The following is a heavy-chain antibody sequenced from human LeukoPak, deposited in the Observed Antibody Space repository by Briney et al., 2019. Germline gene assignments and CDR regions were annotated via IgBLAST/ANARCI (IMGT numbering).Heavy chain of an antibody. J-gene: IGHJ4*02. Sequence: ASVKVSCKASGYTFTSYGISWVRQAPGQGLEWMGWISAYNGNTNYAQKLQGRVTMTTDTSTSTAYMELRSLRSDDTAVYYCARDGGGSYSSSWLDFDYWGQGTLVTVSS. CDR1: GYTFTSYG. D-gene: IGHD6-13*01. V-gene: IGHV1-18*01. CDR3: ARDGGGSYSSSWLDFDY. CDR2: ISAYNGNT.